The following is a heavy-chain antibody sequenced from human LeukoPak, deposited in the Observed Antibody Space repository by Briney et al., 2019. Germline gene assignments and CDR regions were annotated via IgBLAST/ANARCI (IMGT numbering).Heavy chain of an antibody. CDR2: IYYSGST. CDR1: VGAPSIYS. D-gene: IGHD5-12*01. CDR3: ARGAARTRAYSGYAYTVFWFDP. J-gene: IGHJ5*02. Sequence: PSETLSLTRTVSVGAPSIYSWSWIRQPPQEGQGRGGYIYYSGSTNYNPSLKSRGTISVDTSKSQFSLKLSSVTAADTAVYYCARGAARTRAYSGYAYTVFWFDPWGQGTLVTVSS. V-gene: IGHV4-59*12.